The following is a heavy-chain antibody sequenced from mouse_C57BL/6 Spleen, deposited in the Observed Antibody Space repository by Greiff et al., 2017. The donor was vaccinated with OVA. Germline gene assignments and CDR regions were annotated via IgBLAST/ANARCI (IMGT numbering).Heavy chain of an antibody. CDR3: AREGAAQATGAMDY. CDR1: GFTFSSYA. D-gene: IGHD3-2*02. J-gene: IGHJ4*01. V-gene: IGHV5-4*01. Sequence: EVKLQESGGGLVKPGGSLKLSCAASGFTFSSYAMSWVRQTPEKRLEWVATISDGGSYTYYPDNVKGRFTISRDNAKNNLYLQMSHLKSEDTAMYYCAREGAAQATGAMDYWGQGTSVTVSS. CDR2: ISDGGSYT.